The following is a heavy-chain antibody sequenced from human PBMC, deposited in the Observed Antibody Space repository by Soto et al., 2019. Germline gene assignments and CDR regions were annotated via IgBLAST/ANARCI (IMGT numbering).Heavy chain of an antibody. V-gene: IGHV1-69*13. J-gene: IGHJ6*02. CDR3: ARSLGGYSGYDWGYYYYGMDV. CDR2: IIPIFGTA. Sequence: GASVKVSCKASRGTFSSYAISWVRQAPGQGLEWMGGIIPIFGTANYAQKFQGRVTITADESTSTAYMELSSLRSEDTAVYYCARSLGGYSGYDWGYYYYGMDVWGQGTTVTVSS. D-gene: IGHD5-12*01. CDR1: RGTFSSYA.